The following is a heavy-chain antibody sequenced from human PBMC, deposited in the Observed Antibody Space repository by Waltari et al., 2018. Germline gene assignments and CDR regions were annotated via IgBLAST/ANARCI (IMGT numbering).Heavy chain of an antibody. CDR1: GFTFSSYG. CDR3: AKDLGRRQSEYFQH. CDR2: IWYDGRNK. D-gene: IGHD1-26*01. Sequence: QVQLVESGGGVVQPGRSLRLSCAASGFTFSSYGMHWVRQAPGKGRGWVAVIWYDGRNKYYADSVKGRFTISRDNSKNTLYLQMNSLRAEDTAMYYCAKDLGRRQSEYFQHWGQGTLVTVSS. J-gene: IGHJ1*01. V-gene: IGHV3-30*18.